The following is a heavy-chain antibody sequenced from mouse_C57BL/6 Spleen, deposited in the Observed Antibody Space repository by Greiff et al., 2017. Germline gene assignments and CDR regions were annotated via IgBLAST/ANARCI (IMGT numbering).Heavy chain of an antibody. CDR1: GFTFRDAW. D-gene: IGHD1-2*01. CDR3: TRDHGGGFAY. V-gene: IGHV6-6*01. J-gene: IGHJ3*01. CDR2: IRNKANNHAT. Sequence: EVQRVVSGGGLVQPGGSMKLSCAASGFTFRDAWMDCVRQSPEKGLEWVAEIRNKANNHATYYAESVKGRFTISRDDSKSSVYLQMNRLRAEDTVIYYCTRDHGGGFAYRGLVILVLV.